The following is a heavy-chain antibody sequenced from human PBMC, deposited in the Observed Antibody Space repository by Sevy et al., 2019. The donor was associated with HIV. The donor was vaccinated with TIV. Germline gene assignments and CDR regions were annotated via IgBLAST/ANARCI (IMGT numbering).Heavy chain of an antibody. CDR3: TRALHTADAPEYYFDY. CDR1: GFTFDDYA. V-gene: IGHV3-49*03. Sequence: GGSLRLSCTTSGFTFDDYAMSWFRQAPGKGLEWVAFITRNSYEAYGGTTNYAASVKGRFIISRDDSKSIAHLQMNSRAAEEAAVYYCTRALHTADAPEYYFDYWGQGTLVTVSS. D-gene: IGHD2-21*01. J-gene: IGHJ4*02. CDR2: ITRNSYEAYGGTT.